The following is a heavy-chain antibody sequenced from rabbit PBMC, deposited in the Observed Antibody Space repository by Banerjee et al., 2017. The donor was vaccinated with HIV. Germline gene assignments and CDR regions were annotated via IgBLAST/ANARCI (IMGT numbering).Heavy chain of an antibody. D-gene: IGHD4-2*01. Sequence: EESGGDLVKPGASLTLTCTASGFSFSSTYYMCWVRQAPGKGPELIACIYNGDGSTYYASWVNGRFSISRRTSLNTVTLQMTSLTAADTATYFCARDAGYAGSNLWGPGTLVTVS. CDR1: GFSFSSTYY. V-gene: IGHV1S47*01. CDR2: IYNGDGST. CDR3: ARDAGYAGSNL. J-gene: IGHJ4*01.